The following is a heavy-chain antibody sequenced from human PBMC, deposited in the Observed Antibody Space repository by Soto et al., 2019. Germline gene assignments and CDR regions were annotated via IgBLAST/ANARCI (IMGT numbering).Heavy chain of an antibody. J-gene: IGHJ5*01. CDR2: IIPMFGTT. D-gene: IGHD6-13*01. Sequence: SVKVSCKASGGTFSRYAINWVRQAPGQGLEWMGGIIPMFGTTNYAQKFKGRVTVTADESTSTVYMELNTLRSEDAAVYYCARDYINGSSWYFWFDTWGQGTLVTVSS. CDR1: GGTFSRYA. V-gene: IGHV1-69*13. CDR3: ARDYINGSSWYFWFDT.